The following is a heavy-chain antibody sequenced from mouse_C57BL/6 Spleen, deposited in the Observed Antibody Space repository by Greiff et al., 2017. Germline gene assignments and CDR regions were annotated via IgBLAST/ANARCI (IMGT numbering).Heavy chain of an antibody. Sequence: QVQLKESGAELVKPGASVKISCKASGYAFSSYWMNWVKQRPGKGLEWIGQIYPGDGGTNYNGKFKGKATLTADKSSSTAYMQLSSLASEDSAVYVCAREEFRGSSPGWFAYWGQGTLVTVAA. CDR1: GYAFSSYW. D-gene: IGHD1-1*01. J-gene: IGHJ3*01. V-gene: IGHV1-80*01. CDR3: AREEFRGSSPGWFAY. CDR2: IYPGDGGT.